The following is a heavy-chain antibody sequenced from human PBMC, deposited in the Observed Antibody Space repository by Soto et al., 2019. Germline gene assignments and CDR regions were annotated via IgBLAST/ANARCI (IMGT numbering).Heavy chain of an antibody. J-gene: IGHJ6*02. CDR1: GFSLSTTGVG. CDR3: VQSRCGGDCLQSYSSHSYYGLDV. CDR2: IYWDDDK. V-gene: IGHV2-5*02. Sequence: GPTLVNPTQTLTLTCAFSGFSLSTTGVGVGWIRQPPGKALEWLALIYWDDDKRYNPSLKSRLTITKDTSKNQVVLTMTNMDPVDTATYYCVQSRCGGDCLQSYSSHSYYGLDVWGQGTTVTVSS. D-gene: IGHD2-21*01.